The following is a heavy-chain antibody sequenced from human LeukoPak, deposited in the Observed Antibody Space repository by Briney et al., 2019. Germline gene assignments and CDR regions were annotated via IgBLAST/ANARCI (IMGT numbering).Heavy chain of an antibody. D-gene: IGHD1-26*01. CDR2: IHYSGNA. J-gene: IGHJ4*02. CDR3: AGGDKSGSWGYYFDY. V-gene: IGHV4-59*01. CDR1: GGSISNYY. Sequence: SETLSLTCAVSGGSISNYYWTWIRQPPGKGLEWIGNIHYSGNANYNPSLKSRVTISVDTSMTQSSLKLSSVTAADAAVYYCAGGDKSGSWGYYFDYWGQGALVSVSS.